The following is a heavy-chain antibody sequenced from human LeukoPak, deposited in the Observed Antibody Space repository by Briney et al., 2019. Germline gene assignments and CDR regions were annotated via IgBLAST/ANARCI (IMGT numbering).Heavy chain of an antibody. J-gene: IGHJ4*02. D-gene: IGHD2-2*01. CDR2: INPSSGRT. CDR1: GYTFTSYY. CDR3: ATSRGYCSSTSCRDDYYFDY. V-gene: IGHV1-46*01. Sequence: ASVKVSCKASGYTFTSYYMHWVRQAPGQGLEWMGIINPSSGRTSYAQKFQGRVTMTRDTSISTAYMELSRLRSDDTAVYYCATSRGYCSSTSCRDDYYFDYWGQGTLVTVSS.